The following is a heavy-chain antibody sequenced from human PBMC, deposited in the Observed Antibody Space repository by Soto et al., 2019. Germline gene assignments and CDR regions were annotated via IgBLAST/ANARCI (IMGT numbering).Heavy chain of an antibody. V-gene: IGHV4-31*03. CDR3: ARCRMSGETGTEFDY. D-gene: IGHD1-1*01. Sequence: SETLSLTCTVSGGSIGSVGYYWSWIRQYPGKGLDWIGYIYYSGSTYYNPSLKSRLTISVDTSKNQFSLKLSSVTAADSAVYYCARCRMSGETGTEFDYWGQGTLVTVSS. CDR1: GGSIGSVGYY. J-gene: IGHJ4*02. CDR2: IYYSGST.